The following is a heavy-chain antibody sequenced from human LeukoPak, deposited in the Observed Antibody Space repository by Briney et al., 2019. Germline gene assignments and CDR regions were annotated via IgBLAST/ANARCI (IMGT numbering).Heavy chain of an antibody. CDR3: VKDPRDTYGTNWFVS. CDR2: ISGTGGAT. Sequence: GGSLRLSCVASGFSFGNYAMSWVRQAPGKGLQWVSQISGTGGATWYAGFARDRFTISRDNSKKTLYLQMTGLRVEDTAMYYCVKDPRDTYGTNWFVSWGQGTILIVSS. CDR1: GFSFGNYA. J-gene: IGHJ5*01. V-gene: IGHV3-23*01. D-gene: IGHD2-21*01.